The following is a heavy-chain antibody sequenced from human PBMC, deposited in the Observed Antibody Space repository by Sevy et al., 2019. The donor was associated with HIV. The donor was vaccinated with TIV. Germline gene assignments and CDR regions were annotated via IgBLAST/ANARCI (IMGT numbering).Heavy chain of an antibody. CDR3: ARRCYDTTGYFPYWYFDH. CDR1: GFTFSDYY. D-gene: IGHD3-22*01. Sequence: GGSLRLSCAASGFTFSDYYMSWIRQAPGKGLEWVSSIGSNNSTIFYSDSMKGRFTISRDTTKNSLFLQMSSVRAEDTDMYYCARRCYDTTGYFPYWYFDHWGRGTLVTVSS. J-gene: IGHJ2*01. CDR2: IGSNNSTI. V-gene: IGHV3-11*01.